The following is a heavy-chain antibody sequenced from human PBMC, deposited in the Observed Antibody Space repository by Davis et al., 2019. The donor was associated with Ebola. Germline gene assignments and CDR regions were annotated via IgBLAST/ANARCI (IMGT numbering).Heavy chain of an antibody. V-gene: IGHV1-2*04. CDR1: GYTFTGYY. Sequence: AASVKVSCKASGYTFTGYYMHWVRQAPGQGLEWMGWINPNSGGTNYAQKFQGWVTITRDTSISTAYMELSRLRSDDTAVYYCARDRRLDGDYFYGMDVWGQGTTVTVSS. CDR3: ARDRRLDGDYFYGMDV. J-gene: IGHJ6*02. CDR2: INPNSGGT. D-gene: IGHD4-17*01.